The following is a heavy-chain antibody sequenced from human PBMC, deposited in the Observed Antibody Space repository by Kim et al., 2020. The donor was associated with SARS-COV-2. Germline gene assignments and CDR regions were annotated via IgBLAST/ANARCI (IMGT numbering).Heavy chain of an antibody. CDR2: INSEESST. CDR1: GFTFSGNW. Sequence: GGSLRLSCVGSGFTFSGNWMQWVRQSPGKELVWVSRINSEESSTDYADSVKGRFTISRDNAKNTLYLEMNSLGDEDTAVYYCAGGYHGGRIEYWGQGTLVTVSS. J-gene: IGHJ4*02. CDR3: AGGYHGGRIEY. V-gene: IGHV3-74*01. D-gene: IGHD3-16*02.